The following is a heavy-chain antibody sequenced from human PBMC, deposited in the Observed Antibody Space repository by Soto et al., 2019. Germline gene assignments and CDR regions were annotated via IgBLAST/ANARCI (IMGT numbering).Heavy chain of an antibody. V-gene: IGHV3-30*18. CDR3: AKEGATYYYYYGMDV. D-gene: IGHD5-12*01. Sequence: GGSLRLSCAASGFTFSSYGMHWVRQAPGKGLEWVAVISYDGSNKYYADSVKGRFTISRDNSKNTLYLQMNSLIAEDTAVYYCAKEGATYYYYYGMDVWGQGTTVTVSS. CDR1: GFTFSSYG. J-gene: IGHJ6*02. CDR2: ISYDGSNK.